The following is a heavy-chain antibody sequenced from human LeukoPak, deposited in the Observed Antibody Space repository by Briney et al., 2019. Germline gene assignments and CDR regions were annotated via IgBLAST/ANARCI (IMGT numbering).Heavy chain of an antibody. Sequence: ASVKVSCKASGYTFTGYYMHWVRQAPGQGLEWMGWINPNSGNTGYAQKFQGRVTMTRNTSISTAYMELSSLRSEDTAVYYCARGRGTTMVRGVIITNYYYYYMDVWGKGTTVTISS. CDR3: ARGRGTTMVRGVIITNYYYYYMDV. J-gene: IGHJ6*03. D-gene: IGHD3-10*01. CDR1: GYTFTGYY. CDR2: INPNSGNT. V-gene: IGHV1-8*02.